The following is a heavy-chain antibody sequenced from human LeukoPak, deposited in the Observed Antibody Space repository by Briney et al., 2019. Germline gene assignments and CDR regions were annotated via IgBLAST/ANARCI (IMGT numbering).Heavy chain of an antibody. CDR1: GYPFTTYG. CDR2: ISGYNGNT. CDR3: ARDDSGGYRVVDY. J-gene: IGHJ4*02. Sequence: ASVKVSCKASGYPFTTYGLSWVRQAPGQGLEWMGWISGYNGNTKYAQKFQGRVTMTTDTSTTTAYMDLRSLRSDDTAIYYCARDDSGGYRVVDYWGQGTQVTVSS. V-gene: IGHV1-18*01. D-gene: IGHD3-22*01.